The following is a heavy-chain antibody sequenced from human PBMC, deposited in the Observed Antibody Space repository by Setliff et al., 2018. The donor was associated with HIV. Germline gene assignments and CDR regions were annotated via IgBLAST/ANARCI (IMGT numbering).Heavy chain of an antibody. J-gene: IGHJ4*02. D-gene: IGHD6-13*01. V-gene: IGHV3-9*03. CDR1: GFTFDDYA. Sequence: LRLSCAASGFTFDDYAMHWVRQAPGKGLEWVSGISWNGGSIGYADSVKGRFSISRDNAKNSLYLQVNSVRAEDMALYYCAKATDGYIAAAGRFDCWGQGTLVTVSS. CDR3: AKATDGYIAAAGRFDC. CDR2: ISWNGGSI.